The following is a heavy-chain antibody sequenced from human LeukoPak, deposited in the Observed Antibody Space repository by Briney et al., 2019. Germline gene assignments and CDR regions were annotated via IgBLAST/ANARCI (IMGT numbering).Heavy chain of an antibody. CDR1: GYTFTGYY. CDR2: INPNSGGT. CDR3: ARVLGSSVWSVPSALDY. J-gene: IGHJ4*02. D-gene: IGHD6-19*01. V-gene: IGHV1-2*02. Sequence: ASVKVSCKASGYTFTGYYMHWVRQAPGQGLEWMGWINPNSGGTNYAQKFQGRVTMTRDTSISTAYMELSRLRSDDTAVYYCARVLGSSVWSVPSALDYWGQGTLVTVSS.